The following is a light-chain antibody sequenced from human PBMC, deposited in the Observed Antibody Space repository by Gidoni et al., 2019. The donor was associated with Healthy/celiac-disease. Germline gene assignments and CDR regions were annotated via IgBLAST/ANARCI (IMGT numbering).Light chain of an antibody. CDR3: QQRSNWPPRIT. J-gene: IGKJ5*01. Sequence: EIVLTQSPPTLSLSPGERATLSRRASQSVSSYLAWYQQKPGQAPRLLIYDASNRATGIPARFSGSGSGTDFTLTISSLEPEDFAVYYCQQRSNWPPRITFGQGTRLEIK. V-gene: IGKV3-11*01. CDR2: DAS. CDR1: QSVSSY.